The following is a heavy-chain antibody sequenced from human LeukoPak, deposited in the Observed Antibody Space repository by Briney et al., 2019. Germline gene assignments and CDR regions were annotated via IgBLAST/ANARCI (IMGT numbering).Heavy chain of an antibody. V-gene: IGHV4-39*07. Sequence: PSETLSLTCTVSGGSISSSSYYWGWIRQPPGKGLEWIGSIYYSGSTYYNPSLKSRVTISVDTSKNQFSLKLSSVTAADTAVYYCARGSIQLWFKPLLYFDYWGQGTLVTVSS. CDR3: ARGSIQLWFKPLLYFDY. J-gene: IGHJ4*02. CDR2: IYYSGST. D-gene: IGHD5-18*01. CDR1: GGSISSSSYY.